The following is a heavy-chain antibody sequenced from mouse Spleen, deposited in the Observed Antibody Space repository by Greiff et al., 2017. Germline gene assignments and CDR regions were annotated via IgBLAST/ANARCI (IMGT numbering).Heavy chain of an antibody. CDR1: GYSITSGYY. Sequence: VQLKQSGPGLVKPSQSLSLTCSVTGYSITSGYYWNWIRQFPGNKLEWMGYISYDGSNNYNPSLKNRISITRDTSKNQFFLKLNSVTTEDTATYYCARDHYGNPFAYWGQGTLVTVSA. CDR2: ISYDGSN. CDR3: ARDHYGNPFAY. D-gene: IGHD2-1*01. V-gene: IGHV3-6*01. J-gene: IGHJ3*01.